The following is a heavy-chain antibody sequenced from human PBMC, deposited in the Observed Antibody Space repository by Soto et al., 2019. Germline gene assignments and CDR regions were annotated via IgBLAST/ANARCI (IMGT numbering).Heavy chain of an antibody. CDR1: GGSISSSSYY. J-gene: IGHJ4*02. Sequence: QLQLQESGPGLVKPSETLSFTCTVSGGSISSSSYYWGWIRQPPGKGLEWIGSIYYSGSTYYNPSLKSRVTISVDTSKNQFSLKLSSVTAADTAVYYCAKRKYGDYECFDYWGQGTLVTVSS. D-gene: IGHD4-17*01. V-gene: IGHV4-39*01. CDR2: IYYSGST. CDR3: AKRKYGDYECFDY.